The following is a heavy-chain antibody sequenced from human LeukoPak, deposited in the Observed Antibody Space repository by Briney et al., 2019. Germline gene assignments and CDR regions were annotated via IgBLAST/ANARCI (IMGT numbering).Heavy chain of an antibody. J-gene: IGHJ6*04. Sequence: SVKVSCKASGGTFSSYAISWVGQALGQGLEWMGGIIPIFGTANYAQKFQGRVTITADESTSTAYTELSSLRSEDTAVYYCARGGYCSSTSCYPPRYYYGMDVWGKGTTVTVSS. CDR2: IIPIFGTA. CDR1: GGTFSSYA. V-gene: IGHV1-69*13. D-gene: IGHD2-2*01. CDR3: ARGGYCSSTSCYPPRYYYGMDV.